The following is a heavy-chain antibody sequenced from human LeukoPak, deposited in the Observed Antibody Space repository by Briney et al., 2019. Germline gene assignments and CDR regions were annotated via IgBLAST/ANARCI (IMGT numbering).Heavy chain of an antibody. CDR2: NNPNGGST. D-gene: IGHD3-22*01. J-gene: IGHJ4*02. V-gene: IGHV1-46*01. CDR3: ARGSINYNSGGYYDNPPLDY. Sequence: ASVKVSCKASGYTFTSYYMSWVRQAPGQGLEWMGMNNPNGGSTNYAQKFQGRVTVTRDTSTSTVYMGLSSLRSEDTAVYYCARGSINYNSGGYYDNPPLDYWGQGTLVTVSS. CDR1: GYTFTSYY.